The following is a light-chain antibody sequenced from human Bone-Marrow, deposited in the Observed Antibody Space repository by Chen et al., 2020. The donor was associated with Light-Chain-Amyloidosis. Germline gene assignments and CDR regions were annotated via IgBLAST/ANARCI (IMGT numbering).Light chain of an antibody. CDR2: GAS. CDR3: QQYGSATWT. J-gene: IGKJ1*01. V-gene: IGKV3-20*01. CDR1: QSVSSSY. Sequence: EIVLTQSPGTLSLSPGERATLSCRASQSVSSSYFAWYQQKPGQAPRLLIYGASSRATGIPDRFSGSGSGIDFTLTISRLEPEDFAVYYCQQYGSATWTFGQGTKVEIK.